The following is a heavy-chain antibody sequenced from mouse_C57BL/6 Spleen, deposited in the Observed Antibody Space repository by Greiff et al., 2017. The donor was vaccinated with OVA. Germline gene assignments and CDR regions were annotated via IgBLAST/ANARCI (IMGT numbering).Heavy chain of an antibody. J-gene: IGHJ4*01. CDR3: AREGSGYDLYYAMDY. CDR1: GFTFSSYA. CDR2: ISDGGSYT. Sequence: EVHLVESGGGLVKPGGSLKLSCAASGFTFSSYAMSWVRQTPEKRLEWVATISDGGSYTYYPDNVKGRFTISRDNAKNNLYLQMSHLKSEDTAMYYCAREGSGYDLYYAMDYWGQGTSVTVSS. D-gene: IGHD2-2*01. V-gene: IGHV5-4*01.